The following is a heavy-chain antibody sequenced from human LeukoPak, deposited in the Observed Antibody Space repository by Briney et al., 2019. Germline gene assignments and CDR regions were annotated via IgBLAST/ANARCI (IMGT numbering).Heavy chain of an antibody. CDR3: ARSVWGDYVWGSYRQGFDY. V-gene: IGHV1-2*06. CDR1: GYTFTGYY. CDR2: INPNSGGT. J-gene: IGHJ4*02. D-gene: IGHD3-16*02. Sequence: ASVKVSCKASGYTFTGYYMHWVRQAPGQGLEWMGRINPNSGGTNYAQKFQGRVTMTRDTSISTAYMELSRLRSDDTAVYYCARSVWGDYVWGSYRQGFDYWGQGTLVTVSS.